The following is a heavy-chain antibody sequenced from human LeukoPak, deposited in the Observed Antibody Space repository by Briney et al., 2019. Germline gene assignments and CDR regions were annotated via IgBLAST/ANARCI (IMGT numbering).Heavy chain of an antibody. CDR2: ISGGGGST. CDR3: AKTFKINAYFDY. D-gene: IGHD3-16*01. CDR1: GFTFSSYA. J-gene: IGHJ4*02. V-gene: IGHV3-23*01. Sequence: GGSLRLSCAASGFTFSSYAMSWVRQAPGKGLEWVSVISGGGGSTYYADSVKGRFTISRDNSKNTLYLQMNSLRAEDTAVYYCAKTFKINAYFDYRGQGTLVTVSS.